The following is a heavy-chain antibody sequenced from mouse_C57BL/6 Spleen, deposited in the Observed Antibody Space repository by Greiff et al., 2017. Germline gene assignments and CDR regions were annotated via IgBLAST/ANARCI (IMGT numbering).Heavy chain of an antibody. CDR1: GYTFTDYE. Sequence: QVQLQQSGAELVRPGASVTLSCKASGYTFTDYEMHWVKQTPVHGLEWIGAIDPETGGTAYNQKFKGKAILTADKSSSTAYRELRSLTSEDSAVYYCTSYEYYAMDYWGQGTSVTVSS. CDR3: TSYEYYAMDY. CDR2: IDPETGGT. D-gene: IGHD1-1*01. J-gene: IGHJ4*01. V-gene: IGHV1-15*01.